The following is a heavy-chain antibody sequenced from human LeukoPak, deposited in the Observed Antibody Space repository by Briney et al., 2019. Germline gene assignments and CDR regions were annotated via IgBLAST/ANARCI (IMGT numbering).Heavy chain of an antibody. CDR3: ARAYGDLYYYGMDV. Sequence: GGSLRLSCAASGFTFSSYSMNWVRQAPGKGLEWVSYISSSSSTIYYADSVKGRFTISRDNAKNSLYLQMNSLRAEDTAVYYCARAYGDLYYYGMDVWGQGTTVTVSS. CDR2: ISSSSSTI. D-gene: IGHD4-17*01. J-gene: IGHJ6*02. V-gene: IGHV3-48*01. CDR1: GFTFSSYS.